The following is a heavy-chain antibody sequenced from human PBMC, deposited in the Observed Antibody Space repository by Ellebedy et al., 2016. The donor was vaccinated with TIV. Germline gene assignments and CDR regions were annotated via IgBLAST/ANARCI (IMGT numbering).Heavy chain of an antibody. V-gene: IGHV4-34*01. Sequence: SETLSLXXAVYGGSFSGYYWSWIRQPPGKGLEWIGEINHSGSTNYNPSLKSRVTISVDTSKNQFSLKLSSVTAADTAVYYCARGIAVAGTSRYNWFNPWGQGTLVTVSS. J-gene: IGHJ5*02. CDR1: GGSFSGYY. CDR3: ARGIAVAGTSRYNWFNP. CDR2: INHSGST. D-gene: IGHD6-19*01.